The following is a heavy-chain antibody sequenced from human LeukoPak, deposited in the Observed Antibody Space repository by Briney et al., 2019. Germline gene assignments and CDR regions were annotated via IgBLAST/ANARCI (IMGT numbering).Heavy chain of an antibody. CDR2: INPNSGGT. CDR3: ARCGLVVTAGLDAFDI. Sequence: ASVKVSCKASGYTFTSYGISWVRQAPGQGLEWMGWINPNSGGTNYAQKFQGRVTMTRDTSTSTVYMELSSLRSEDTAVYYCARCGLVVTAGLDAFDIWGQGTMVTVSS. CDR1: GYTFTSYG. J-gene: IGHJ3*02. V-gene: IGHV1-18*01. D-gene: IGHD2-21*02.